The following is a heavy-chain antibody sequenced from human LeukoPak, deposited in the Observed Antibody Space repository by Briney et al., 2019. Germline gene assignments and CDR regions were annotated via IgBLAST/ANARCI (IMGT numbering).Heavy chain of an antibody. D-gene: IGHD5-18*01. CDR2: MNPNSGNT. Sequence: GASVKVSCKASGYSFTSYGFNWVRQATGQGLEWMGWMNPNSGNTGYAQKFQGRVTMTRNTSISTAYMELSSLRSEDTAVYYCARGRADTAMVYLFDYWGQGTLVTVSS. CDR3: ARGRADTAMVYLFDY. J-gene: IGHJ4*02. CDR1: GYSFTSYG. V-gene: IGHV1-8*02.